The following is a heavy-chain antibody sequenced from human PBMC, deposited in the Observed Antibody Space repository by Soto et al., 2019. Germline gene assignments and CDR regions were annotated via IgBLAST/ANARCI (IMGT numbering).Heavy chain of an antibody. J-gene: IGHJ4*02. D-gene: IGHD1-26*01. CDR3: AREKVGAVDD. CDR2: RNPNSGNT. V-gene: IGHV1-8*01. CDR1: GYTFTSYD. Sequence: QVQLVQSGAEVKKPGASVKVSCKASGYTFTSYDINWVRQATGQGLEWMGWRNPNSGNTGYAQKFHCRVTMTRNTSISTAYMELRSLRSEDTAVYYFAREKVGAVDDWGQGTMVTVSS.